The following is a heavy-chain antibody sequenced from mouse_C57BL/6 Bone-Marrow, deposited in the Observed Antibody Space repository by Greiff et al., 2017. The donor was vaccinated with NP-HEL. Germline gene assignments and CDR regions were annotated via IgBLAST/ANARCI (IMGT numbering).Heavy chain of an antibody. J-gene: IGHJ2*01. CDR1: GFTFSDYG. CDR3: ARWLLRKYYFDY. D-gene: IGHD1-1*01. CDR2: ISSGSSTI. V-gene: IGHV5-17*01. Sequence: EVQLVESGGGLVKPGGSLKLSCAASGFTFSDYGMHWVRQAPEKGLEWVAYISSGSSTIYYADTGKGRFTISRDNAKNTLFLQMTSLRSEVTAMYYCARWLLRKYYFDYWGQGTTLTVSS.